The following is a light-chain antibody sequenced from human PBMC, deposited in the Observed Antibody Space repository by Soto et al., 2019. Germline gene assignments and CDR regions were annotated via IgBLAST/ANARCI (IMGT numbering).Light chain of an antibody. CDR2: EVT. V-gene: IGLV2-14*01. CDR1: SSDVGGYNY. J-gene: IGLJ1*01. Sequence: QSVLTQPASVSGSPGQSLTISCAGTSSDVGGYNYVSWYQQHPGKAPKLIIYEVTNRPSGVSNRFSGSKSGNTASLTISGLQAEDEADYYCSSSTSTTTLDVFGTGTK. CDR3: SSSTSTTTLDV.